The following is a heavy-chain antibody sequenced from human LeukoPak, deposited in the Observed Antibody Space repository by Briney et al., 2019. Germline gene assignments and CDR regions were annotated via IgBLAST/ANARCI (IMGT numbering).Heavy chain of an antibody. D-gene: IGHD3-10*01. V-gene: IGHV1-46*01. J-gene: IGHJ4*02. CDR1: GYTFTHYY. Sequence: ASVKVSCKASGYTFTHYYVHWVRQARGQGLEWMGRIDGETGNTRYAQNFQGRVTMTRDTSTGTVYMDLSSLRSEDTGVYYCARDPGGNYFGPGTYFAYWGQGTLLTVSS. CDR2: IDGETGNT. CDR3: ARDPGGNYFGPGTYFAY.